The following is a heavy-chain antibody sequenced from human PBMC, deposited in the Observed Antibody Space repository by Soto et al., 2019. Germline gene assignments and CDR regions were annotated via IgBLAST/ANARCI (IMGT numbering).Heavy chain of an antibody. V-gene: IGHV3-23*01. CDR2: LSGSGGTS. CDR3: AKQRAGYGSGSDTYYFDF. Sequence: GGSLRLSCSTSGFTFSTFAMNWVRQAPGKGLGGVAALSGSGGTSYYADSVRGRFTISRDNAKNTLFLQMNSLRAEDTALYYWAKQRAGYGSGSDTYYFDFWGQGTLVTVSS. D-gene: IGHD3-10*01. J-gene: IGHJ4*02. CDR1: GFTFSTFA.